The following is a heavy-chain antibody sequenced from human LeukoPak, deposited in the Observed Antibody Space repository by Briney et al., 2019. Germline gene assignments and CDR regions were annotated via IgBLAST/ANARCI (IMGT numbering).Heavy chain of an antibody. Sequence: ASVKVSCKASGYTFTGYYMHWVRQAPGQGLEWMGWINPNSGGTNYAQKFQGRVTMTRDTSISTAYMELSRLRSDDTAVYYCARGRKTGIAAAGMLDYWGQGTLVTVSS. CDR2: INPNSGGT. D-gene: IGHD6-13*01. CDR1: GYTFTGYY. J-gene: IGHJ4*02. CDR3: ARGRKTGIAAAGMLDY. V-gene: IGHV1-2*02.